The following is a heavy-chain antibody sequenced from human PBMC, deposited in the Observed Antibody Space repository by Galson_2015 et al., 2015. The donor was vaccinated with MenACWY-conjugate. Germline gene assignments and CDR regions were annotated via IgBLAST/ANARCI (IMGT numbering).Heavy chain of an antibody. V-gene: IGHV3-74*01. CDR3: ARHAGPIQWFREKAFDI. CDR1: GFTFTSHW. J-gene: IGHJ3*02. D-gene: IGHD3-22*01. Sequence: SLRLSCAASGFTFTSHWMHWARQVPGKGLVWVARVIMDGTGATYADSVKGRFTISRDSATTPLYLHMNSLRAEDTAVYYCARHAGPIQWFREKAFDIWGQGTVVTVSS. CDR2: VIMDGTGA.